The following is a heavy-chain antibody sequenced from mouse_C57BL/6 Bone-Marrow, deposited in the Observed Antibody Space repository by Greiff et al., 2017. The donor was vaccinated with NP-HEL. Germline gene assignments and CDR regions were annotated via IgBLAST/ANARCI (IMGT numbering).Heavy chain of an antibody. CDR3: ARYGPRRAYAMDY. D-gene: IGHD1-1*02. Sequence: VQLQESDAELVKPGASVKISCKVSGYTFTDHTIHWMKQRPEQGLEWIGYIYPRDGSTKYNEKFKGKATLTADKSSSTAYMQLNSLTSEDSAVYFCARYGPRRAYAMDYWGQGTSVTVSS. V-gene: IGHV1-78*01. CDR2: IYPRDGST. CDR1: GYTFTDHT. J-gene: IGHJ4*01.